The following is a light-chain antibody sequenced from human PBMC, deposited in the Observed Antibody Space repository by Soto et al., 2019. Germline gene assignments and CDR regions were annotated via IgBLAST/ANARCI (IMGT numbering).Light chain of an antibody. CDR3: AAWDDNLNAYG. CDR2: LGD. Sequence: QSVLTQPPSASSTPGQTVTISCSGSTSNIGTFYVYWYQHLPGTAPKLLIYLGDQRASGVSDRLSGSKSGTSASLAINGLRSDDEAEYYCAAWDDNLNAYGCGSGTKVTVL. J-gene: IGLJ1*01. CDR1: TSNIGTFY. V-gene: IGLV1-47*02.